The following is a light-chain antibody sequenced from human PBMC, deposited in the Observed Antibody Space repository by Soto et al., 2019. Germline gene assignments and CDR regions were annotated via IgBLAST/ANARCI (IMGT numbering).Light chain of an antibody. CDR2: GAS. J-gene: IGKJ3*01. CDR1: QRFYTTY. Sequence: DIVLTQSQAPLALFPGKRATLSCRASQRFYTTYFAWYRQRPGQPPSLLIYGASNRATGVPDRFSGSGSGTDFTLTISRLEPEDVAVYYCQQYHSSPPRFTFGPGTTVEI. CDR3: QQYHSSPPRFT. V-gene: IGKV3-20*01.